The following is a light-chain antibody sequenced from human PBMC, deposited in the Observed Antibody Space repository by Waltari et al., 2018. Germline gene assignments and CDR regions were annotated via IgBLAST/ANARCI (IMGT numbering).Light chain of an antibody. Sequence: QSVLTQPPSVSGAPGQRVTISCTGSGSNIGAGYDVPWYQQLPRAAPKLLTSGTRSRPLGVPDRFFGSTSGTSASLAITGRQAEDEAVYYCQSYDTSLSVVFGGGTKLTVL. CDR3: QSYDTSLSVV. J-gene: IGLJ3*02. V-gene: IGLV1-40*01. CDR2: GTR. CDR1: GSNIGAGYD.